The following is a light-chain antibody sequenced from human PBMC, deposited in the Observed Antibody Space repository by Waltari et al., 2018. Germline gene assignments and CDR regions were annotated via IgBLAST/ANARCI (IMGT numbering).Light chain of an antibody. Sequence: DIQVTQSPSSLSAPVGDRVTITCRTSQAINGYLNWYQQKPGKAPKILIYGASNLQSGVPSRFSGSGSGTDFTLTISSLQPEDFATYYCQHFNSYPFIFGRGTKLEIK. V-gene: IGKV1-39*01. CDR3: QHFNSYPFI. CDR2: GAS. CDR1: QAINGY. J-gene: IGKJ2*01.